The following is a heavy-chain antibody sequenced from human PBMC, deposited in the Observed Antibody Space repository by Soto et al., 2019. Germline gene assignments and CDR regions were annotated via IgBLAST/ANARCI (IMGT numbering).Heavy chain of an antibody. CDR3: AREEGSSTMGTFPVYYLDV. Sequence: QVQLVQSGPEVKKSGSSVKVSCKLSGGTFTTDTISWLRRAPGQGLEWMGRIIPILGTGNYAQKFQGRVTITEDKATNTVYRQLSSLTSEDTAVYYCAREEGSSTMGTFPVYYLDVWGNGTTVTVSS. J-gene: IGHJ6*03. CDR2: IIPILGTG. V-gene: IGHV1-69*08. CDR1: GGTFTTDT. D-gene: IGHD3-10*01.